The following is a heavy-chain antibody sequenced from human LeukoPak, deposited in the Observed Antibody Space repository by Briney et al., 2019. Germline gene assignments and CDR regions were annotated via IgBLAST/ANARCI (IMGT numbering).Heavy chain of an antibody. V-gene: IGHV4-34*01. CDR2: INHSGST. D-gene: IGHD3-3*01. J-gene: IGHJ5*02. CDR3: ARRRFLEWLWSS. Sequence: PSETLSLTCAVYGGSFSGYYWSWIRQPPGKGLEGIGEINHSGSTNYNPSLKSRVTISVDTSKNQFSLKLSSVTAADTAVYYCARRRFLEWLWSSWGQGTLVTVSS. CDR1: GGSFSGYY.